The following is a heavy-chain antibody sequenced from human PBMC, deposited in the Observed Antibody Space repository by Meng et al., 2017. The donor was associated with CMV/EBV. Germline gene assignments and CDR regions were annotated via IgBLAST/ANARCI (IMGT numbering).Heavy chain of an antibody. CDR2: MNATSGNT. Sequence: GYTFTTYDFNWARQDSGQGLGWRGWMNATSGNTGCAQKCQGRVTMTRNTSISTAYMELSSLRSEDTAVYYCARGSTVFLECHRAFDYWGQGTLVTVSS. V-gene: IGHV1-8*01. CDR1: GYTFTTYD. D-gene: IGHD3-3*01. CDR3: ARGSTVFLECHRAFDY. J-gene: IGHJ4*02.